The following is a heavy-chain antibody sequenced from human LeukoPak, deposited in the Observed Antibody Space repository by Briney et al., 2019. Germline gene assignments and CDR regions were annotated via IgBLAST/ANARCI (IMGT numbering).Heavy chain of an antibody. CDR2: ISYDGSNK. J-gene: IGHJ4*02. CDR3: ARWSEGFDC. V-gene: IGHV3-30*03. D-gene: IGHD2-15*01. CDR1: GFTFSSYA. Sequence: PGGSLRLSCAASGFTFSSYAMHWVRQAPGKGLEWVAVISYDGSNKYYADSVKGRFAISRDNSKNTLYLQMNSLRAEDTAVYYCARWSEGFDCWGQGTLVTVSS.